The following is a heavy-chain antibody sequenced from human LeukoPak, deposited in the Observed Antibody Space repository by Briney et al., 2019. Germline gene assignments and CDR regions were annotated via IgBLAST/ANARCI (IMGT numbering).Heavy chain of an antibody. J-gene: IGHJ4*02. D-gene: IGHD3-16*01. Sequence: GGSLRLSCAVSGFTFSTSAMSWVRQAPGKGLEWVSAISVSGDRTWYADSVKGRFTISRDNSRNTLHLQMNSLRAEDTAVYYCAKEIRPNDYWGQGTLVTVSS. CDR3: AKEIRPNDY. CDR1: GFTFSTSA. CDR2: ISVSGDRT. V-gene: IGHV3-23*01.